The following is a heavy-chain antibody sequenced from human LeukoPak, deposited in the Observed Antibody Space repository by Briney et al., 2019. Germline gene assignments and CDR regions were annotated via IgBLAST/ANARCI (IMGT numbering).Heavy chain of an antibody. CDR2: IHYSGTT. J-gene: IGHJ4*02. D-gene: IGHD5-18*01. V-gene: IGHV4-59*01. CDR3: ATVPGYSYGYGYFEY. CDR1: GGAISDKY. Sequence: SETLSLTCTVSGGAISDKYWSWIRQLPGKGLEWIGYIHYSGTTSYNPSLKSRVVISVDTSKNQFSLKLNSVNAADTAMYYCATVPGYSYGYGYFEYWGQGTLVTVSS.